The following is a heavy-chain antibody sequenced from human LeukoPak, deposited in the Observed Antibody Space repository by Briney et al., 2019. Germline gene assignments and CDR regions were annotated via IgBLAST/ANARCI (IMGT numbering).Heavy chain of an antibody. CDR2: IKLDGSEK. CDR3: ARDQYDTWSRRGNFDS. J-gene: IGHJ4*02. V-gene: IGHV3-7*03. D-gene: IGHD3-3*01. CDR1: GFTFGKYW. Sequence: GGSLRLSCVASGFTFGKYWMSWVRQAPGKGLEWVANIKLDGSEKNYVDSVKGRFTISRDNAKNSLYLQMNSLRVEDTAVFYCARDQYDTWSRRGNFDSWGQGTLVIVSS.